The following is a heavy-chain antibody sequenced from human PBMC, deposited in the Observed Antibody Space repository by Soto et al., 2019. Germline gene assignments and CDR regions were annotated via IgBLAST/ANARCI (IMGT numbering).Heavy chain of an antibody. J-gene: IGHJ6*02. CDR2: MNPSSGNT. CDR1: GYTFTSYD. D-gene: IGHD2-8*01. Sequence: ASVKVSCKASGYTFTSYDINWVRQATRQGLEWMGIMNPSSGNTSYAQKFQGRVTMTRDTSTSTVYMELSSLRSEDTAVYYCARGRVLYYLHYYYYYGMDVWGQGTTVTVSS. CDR3: ARGRVLYYLHYYYYYGMDV. V-gene: IGHV1-46*01.